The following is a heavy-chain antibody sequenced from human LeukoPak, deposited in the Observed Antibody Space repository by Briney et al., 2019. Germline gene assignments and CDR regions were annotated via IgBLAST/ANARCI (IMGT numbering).Heavy chain of an antibody. CDR2: IYYSGST. CDR3: ARADHYYYGSGHRSPSFDY. CDR1: GGSISSYY. Sequence: SETLSLTCTVSGGSISSYYWSWLRQPPGKGLEWIGYIYYSGSTNYNPSLKSRVTISVDTSKNQFSLKLSSVTAADTAVYYCARADHYYYGSGHRSPSFDYWGQGTLVTVSS. V-gene: IGHV4-59*12. D-gene: IGHD3-10*01. J-gene: IGHJ4*02.